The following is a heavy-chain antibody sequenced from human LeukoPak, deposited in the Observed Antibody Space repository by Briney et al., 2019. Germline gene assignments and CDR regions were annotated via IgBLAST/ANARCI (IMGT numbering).Heavy chain of an antibody. Sequence: ASVKVSCKASGYTFTGYYMHWVRQAPGQGLEWMGWINPNSGGTNYAQKFQGRVTMTRDTSISTAYMELSRLRSDDTAVYYCARDPIHVVVPAAPRGYWGRGTLCTASS. CDR3: ARDPIHVVVPAAPRGY. D-gene: IGHD2-2*01. CDR2: INPNSGGT. V-gene: IGHV1-2*02. J-gene: IGHJ4*02. CDR1: GYTFTGYY.